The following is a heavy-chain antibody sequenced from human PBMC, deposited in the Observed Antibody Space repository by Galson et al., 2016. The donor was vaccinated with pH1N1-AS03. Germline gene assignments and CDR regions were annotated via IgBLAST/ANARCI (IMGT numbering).Heavy chain of an antibody. CDR3: ARGNGRNFDC. CDR2: INADGSIT. D-gene: IGHD2-8*01. J-gene: IGHJ4*02. CDR1: EFTFSSKW. V-gene: IGHV3-74*01. Sequence: SLRLSCAASEFTFSSKWMHWVRQAPGKGPVWVSRINADGSITSYADSVKGRFTISRDNAKNTLYLQMNSLRAEDTAVYYCARGNGRNFDCWGQGTLVPVSS.